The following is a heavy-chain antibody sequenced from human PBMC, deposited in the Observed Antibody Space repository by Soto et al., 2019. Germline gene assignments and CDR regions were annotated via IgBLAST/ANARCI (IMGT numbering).Heavy chain of an antibody. D-gene: IGHD4-4*01. Sequence: SGGSLRLSCAASGFTLSAYAMSWVRQAPGKGLEWVSVISGSGDATYYADSVRGRLTISRDNSKNTLYLQMNSLRAEDTAVYYCAKDAGTVTNYYGMDVWGQGTTVTVSS. J-gene: IGHJ6*02. V-gene: IGHV3-23*01. CDR1: GFTLSAYA. CDR2: ISGSGDAT. CDR3: AKDAGTVTNYYGMDV.